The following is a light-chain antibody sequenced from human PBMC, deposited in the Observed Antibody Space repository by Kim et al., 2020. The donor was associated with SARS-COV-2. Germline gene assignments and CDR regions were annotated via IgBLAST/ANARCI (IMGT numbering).Light chain of an antibody. CDR2: AAS. CDR3: QQLNSYPLT. V-gene: IGKV1-9*01. Sequence: ASVGDRVTITCRASQSISSYLAWYQQEPGKAPKLLIYAASTLQSGVPSRFSGSGSGTDFTLTISSLQPEDFATYYCQQLNSYPLTFGGGTKVDIK. CDR1: QSISSY. J-gene: IGKJ4*01.